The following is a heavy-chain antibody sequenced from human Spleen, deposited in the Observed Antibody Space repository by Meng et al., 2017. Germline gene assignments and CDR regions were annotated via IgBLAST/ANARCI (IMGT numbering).Heavy chain of an antibody. V-gene: IGHV3-74*01. J-gene: IGHJ6*02. D-gene: IGHD3-10*01. Sequence: GGSLRLSCVASGFTFSSYWMHWVRQDPGKGLVWVSRINTDGSTTSYADSVKGRFTISRDNAKNTLYLQMNSLRVEDTAVYYCARDLSNEGSYLYYGMDVWGQGTTVTVSS. CDR2: INTDGSTT. CDR3: ARDLSNEGSYLYYGMDV. CDR1: GFTFSSYW.